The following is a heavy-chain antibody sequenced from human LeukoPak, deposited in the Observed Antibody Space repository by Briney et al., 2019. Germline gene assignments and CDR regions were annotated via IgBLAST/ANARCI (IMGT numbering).Heavy chain of an antibody. D-gene: IGHD2-2*02. J-gene: IGHJ4*02. CDR3: ARVGYCSSTSCYKELDY. CDR1: GYTFTGYY. CDR2: INPNSGGT. V-gene: IGHV1-2*02. Sequence: ASVKVSCKASGYTFTGYYMHWERQAPGQGLEWMGWINPNSGGTNYAQKFQGRVTMTRDTSISTAYMELSRLRSDDTAVYYCARVGYCSSTSCYKELDYWGQGTLVTVSS.